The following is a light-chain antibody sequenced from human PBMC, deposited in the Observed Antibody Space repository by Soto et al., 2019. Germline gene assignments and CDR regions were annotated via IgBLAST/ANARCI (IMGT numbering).Light chain of an antibody. CDR1: QSVSYSY. V-gene: IGKV3-20*01. J-gene: IGKJ3*01. CDR3: QQYGSSQFT. CDR2: AAS. Sequence: EIVLTQSPGSLSLSPGERATLSCRASQSVSYSYVAWYQQKPAQAPKLLIYAASTRVTGIPDRFSGSGSGTDFTLTISSLEPEDFAVYDCQQYGSSQFTFGPGTKVDIK.